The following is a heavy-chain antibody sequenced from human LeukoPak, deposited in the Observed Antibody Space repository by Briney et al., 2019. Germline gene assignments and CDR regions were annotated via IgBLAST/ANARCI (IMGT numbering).Heavy chain of an antibody. CDR1: GFTFSTYA. Sequence: GGSLRLSCAASGFTFSTYAMSWVRQAPGRGLEWVSAITTSGGSTYYADSVKGRFTISRDNSKNTLYLQMNSLRAEDTAVYYCATRSYSGSYYPYYFDYWGQGTLVTVSS. CDR3: ATRSYSGSYYPYYFDY. V-gene: IGHV3-23*01. D-gene: IGHD1-26*01. CDR2: ITTSGGST. J-gene: IGHJ4*02.